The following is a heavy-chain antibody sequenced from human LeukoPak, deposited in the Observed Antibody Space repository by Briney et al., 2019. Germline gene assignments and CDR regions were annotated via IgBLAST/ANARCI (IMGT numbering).Heavy chain of an antibody. CDR1: GGSISSGSYY. V-gene: IGHV4-61*02. Sequence: PSQTLSLTCTVSGGSISSGSYYWSWIRQPAGKGLEWIGRICTSGSTNYNPSLKSRVTISVDTSKNQFSLKLSSVTAADTAVYYYARASYDFDYWGQGTLVTVPS. D-gene: IGHD3-16*01. CDR2: ICTSGST. J-gene: IGHJ4*02. CDR3: ARASYDFDY.